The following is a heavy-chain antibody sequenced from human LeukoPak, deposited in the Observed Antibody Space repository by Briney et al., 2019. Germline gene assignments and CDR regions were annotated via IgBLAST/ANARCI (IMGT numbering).Heavy chain of an antibody. CDR1: GGSMRSGGYS. J-gene: IGHJ6*03. CDR3: VRSTITSYMDV. Sequence: SETLSLTCAVSGGSMRSGGYSWSWIRQAPGKGLEWIGYVYNSGTTYNNPSLKSRVTISVDTSKNQFSLKLTSVTAADTAVYYCVRSTITSYMDVWGKGTTVTVSS. D-gene: IGHD3-10*01. CDR2: VYNSGTT. V-gene: IGHV4-30-4*07.